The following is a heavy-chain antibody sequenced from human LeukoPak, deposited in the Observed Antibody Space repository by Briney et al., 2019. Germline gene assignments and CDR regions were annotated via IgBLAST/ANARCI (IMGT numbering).Heavy chain of an antibody. D-gene: IGHD5-24*01. J-gene: IGHJ4*02. V-gene: IGHV3-53*01. CDR1: GFTASSNY. CDR3: ARDGAGSGFDY. CDR2: IYSGGYT. Sequence: GGSLRLSCAASGFTASSNYMSWVRQAPGKGLEWVSVIYSGGYTYYADSVKGRFTISRKNSKNTLYLQMNSLRAEDTAGYYCARDGAGSGFDYWGQGTLVTVSS.